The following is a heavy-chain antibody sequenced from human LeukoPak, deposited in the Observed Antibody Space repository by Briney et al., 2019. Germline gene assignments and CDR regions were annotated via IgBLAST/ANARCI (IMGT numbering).Heavy chain of an antibody. J-gene: IGHJ4*02. Sequence: ASVKVSCKASGYTFTDYYMHWVRQAPGQGLEWMGWIDPNSGGTNYAQKFQGRVTMTRDTSISTAYMELNRLRSDDTAMYYCARDQESSSWYPFDCWGQGTLVTVSS. D-gene: IGHD6-13*01. CDR1: GYTFTDYY. CDR2: IDPNSGGT. CDR3: ARDQESSSWYPFDC. V-gene: IGHV1-2*02.